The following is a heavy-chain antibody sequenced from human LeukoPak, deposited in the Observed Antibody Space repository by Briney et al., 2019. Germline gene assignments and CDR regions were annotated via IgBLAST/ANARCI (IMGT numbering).Heavy chain of an antibody. Sequence: SETLSLTCTVSGGSISSSSYYWGWIRQPPGKGLEWIGSIYYTGSTYYNPSLKSRITILLDTSKNQISLKLSSVTAADTAVYYCSRGSYDILTGYSALGEFWGQGTLVTVSS. J-gene: IGHJ4*02. CDR2: IYYTGST. CDR3: SRGSYDILTGYSALGEF. D-gene: IGHD3-9*01. CDR1: GGSISSSSYY. V-gene: IGHV4-39*01.